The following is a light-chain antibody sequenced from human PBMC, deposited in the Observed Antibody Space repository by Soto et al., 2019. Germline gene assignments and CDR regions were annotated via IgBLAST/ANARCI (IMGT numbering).Light chain of an antibody. V-gene: IGLV2-8*01. CDR3: SSYAGSDSYV. Sequence: QSALTQPPSVSGSPGQSVAISCTGTSSDVGGYNYVSWYQQHPGKAPRLMIYDVTKRPSGVPDRFSGSKSGNTASLTVSGLHADDEADYYCSSYAGSDSYVFGSGTKVTVL. J-gene: IGLJ1*01. CDR2: DVT. CDR1: SSDVGGYNY.